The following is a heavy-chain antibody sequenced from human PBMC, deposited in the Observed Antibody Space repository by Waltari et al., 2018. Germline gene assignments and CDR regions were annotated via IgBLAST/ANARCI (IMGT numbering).Heavy chain of an antibody. D-gene: IGHD1-26*01. CDR1: GGSFSGYY. J-gene: IGHJ3*02. Sequence: QVQLQQWGAGLLKPSATLSLTCAVYGGSFSGYYWRWIRQPPGKGLEWIGEINHSGSTTYNPSLKLRVTIAVVTSMNQFSLKLCSVTAADTAVYYCARAWISLILGATSAFDIWGQGTMVTVS. V-gene: IGHV4-34*01. CDR3: ARAWISLILGATSAFDI. CDR2: INHSGST.